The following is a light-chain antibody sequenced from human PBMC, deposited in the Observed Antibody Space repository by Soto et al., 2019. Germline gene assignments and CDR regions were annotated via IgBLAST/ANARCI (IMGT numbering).Light chain of an antibody. Sequence: EIVMTQSAATLSVSPGERATLSCRASQSVSSNLAWYQQKPGQGPRLLIYDASSRATGIPDRFSGRGSGTDFTLTISRLEPEDFAVYYYQQYGSSPRTFGQGTKVDIK. V-gene: IGKV3-20*01. CDR1: QSVSSN. CDR3: QQYGSSPRT. J-gene: IGKJ1*01. CDR2: DAS.